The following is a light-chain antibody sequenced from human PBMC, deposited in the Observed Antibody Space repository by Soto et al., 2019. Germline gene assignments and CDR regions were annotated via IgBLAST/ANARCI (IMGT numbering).Light chain of an antibody. J-gene: IGKJ2*01. V-gene: IGKV4-1*01. Sequence: DIVMTQSPDSLAVSLGERATINCKSSQSVLYSSNNKNYLAWYQQKPGQPPKLLIYWASTRESGVPVRFSVSGSGTDFTLSISSLQAEDVAVYYCQQYYSPPYTFGQGTKLEIK. CDR3: QQYYSPPYT. CDR2: WAS. CDR1: QSVLYSSNNKNY.